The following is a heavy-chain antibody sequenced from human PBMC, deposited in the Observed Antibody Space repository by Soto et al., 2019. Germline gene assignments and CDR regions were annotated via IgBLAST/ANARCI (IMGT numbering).Heavy chain of an antibody. CDR1: GGSISSGDYY. D-gene: IGHD3-9*01. Sequence: QVQLQESGPGLVKPSQTLSLTCTVSGGSISSGDYYWSWIRQPPGKGLEWIGYIYYSGSTYYNPSLKRRVTLSVDPSQNQFSLKLSSVTAADPAVYYCARDYPLRYSDWSYGMDVWGQGTTVTVSS. CDR2: IYYSGST. CDR3: ARDYPLRYSDWSYGMDV. J-gene: IGHJ6*02. V-gene: IGHV4-30-4*01.